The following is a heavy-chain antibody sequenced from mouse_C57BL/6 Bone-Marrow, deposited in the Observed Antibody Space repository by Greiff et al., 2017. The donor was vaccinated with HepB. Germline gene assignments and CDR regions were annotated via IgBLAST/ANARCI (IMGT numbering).Heavy chain of an antibody. CDR2: ISDGGSYT. Sequence: EVKLVESGGGLVKPGGSLKLSCAASGFTFSSYAMSWVRQTPEKRLEWVATISDGGSYTYYPDNVKGRFTISRDNAKNNLYLQMSHLKSDDTAMYYCASLIYYDYEYYAMDYWGQGTSVTVSS. CDR1: GFTFSSYA. J-gene: IGHJ4*01. CDR3: ASLIYYDYEYYAMDY. D-gene: IGHD2-4*01. V-gene: IGHV5-4*03.